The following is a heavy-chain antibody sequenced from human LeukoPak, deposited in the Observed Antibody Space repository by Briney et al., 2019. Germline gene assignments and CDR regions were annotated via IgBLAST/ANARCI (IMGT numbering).Heavy chain of an antibody. D-gene: IGHD3-10*01. CDR1: GFPFSVFE. V-gene: IGHV3-23*01. J-gene: IGHJ4*02. Sequence: GGSLRLSCTASGFPFSVFEMNWVRQAPGKGLEWVSAISGSGGSTYYADSVKGRFTISRDNSKNTLFLQMNSLRADDTAVFHCGKAGSATMVRGIYYPGDFWGQGTLVTVSS. CDR3: GKAGSATMVRGIYYPGDF. CDR2: ISGSGGST.